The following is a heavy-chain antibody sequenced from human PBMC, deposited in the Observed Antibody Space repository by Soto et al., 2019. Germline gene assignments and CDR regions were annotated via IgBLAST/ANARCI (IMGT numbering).Heavy chain of an antibody. J-gene: IGHJ4*02. V-gene: IGHV1-18*01. CDR2: ISAYNGNT. D-gene: IGHD3-10*01. Sequence: QVQLVQSGAEVKKPGASVKVSCKASGYTFTSYGISWVRQAPGQGLEWMGWISAYNGNTNYAQKLQGRVTMTTDTPRRTAYMELGSMGSDDTPVYFWARENPRAVAPDPPIAPLGDYWGQGTLVTVSS. CDR1: GYTFTSYG. CDR3: ARENPRAVAPDPPIAPLGDY.